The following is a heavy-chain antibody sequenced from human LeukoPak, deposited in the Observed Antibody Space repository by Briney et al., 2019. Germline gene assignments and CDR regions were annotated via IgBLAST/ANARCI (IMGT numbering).Heavy chain of an antibody. Sequence: GGSLRLSCAASGFTFSSYAMSWVRQAPGKGLEWVSYISDSGGTIYYADSVKGRLIISRDNAKNSLYLQMDSLRVEDTAVYYCARDSSPSYGSSGYRPADFDYWGQGTLVSVSS. CDR1: GFTFSSYA. CDR2: ISDSGGTI. D-gene: IGHD3-22*01. V-gene: IGHV3-48*04. CDR3: ARDSSPSYGSSGYRPADFDY. J-gene: IGHJ4*02.